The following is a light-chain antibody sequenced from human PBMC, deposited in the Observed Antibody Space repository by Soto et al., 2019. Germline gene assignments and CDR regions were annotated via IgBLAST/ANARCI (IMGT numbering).Light chain of an antibody. CDR1: SSDVGNYNL. CDR3: CSYAGSSTVI. CDR2: EVS. V-gene: IGLV2-23*02. Sequence: QSALTQPASVSGSPGQSITISCTGTSSDVGNYNLVSWYQHHPGKAPKLMIYEVSKRPSGVSNRFSGSKSGNTASLTISGLQAEDEADYYFCSYAGSSTVIFGGGTKLTVL. J-gene: IGLJ2*01.